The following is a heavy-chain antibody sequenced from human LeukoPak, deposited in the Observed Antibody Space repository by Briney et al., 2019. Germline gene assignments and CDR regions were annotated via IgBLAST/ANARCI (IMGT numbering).Heavy chain of an antibody. V-gene: IGHV1-69*13. CDR1: GGTFSSYA. CDR3: ARDQGAPHYYYGMDV. J-gene: IGHJ6*02. Sequence: SVKVSCKASGGTFSSYAISWVRQAPGQGLEWMGGIIPIFGTANYAQKFQGRVTIIADESTSTAYMELSSLRSEDTAVYYCARDQGAPHYYYGMDVWGQGTTVTVSS. CDR2: IIPIFGTA.